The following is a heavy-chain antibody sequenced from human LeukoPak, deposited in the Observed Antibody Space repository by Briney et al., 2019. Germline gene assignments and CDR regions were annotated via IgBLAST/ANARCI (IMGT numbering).Heavy chain of an antibody. CDR1: GYTFTSYD. D-gene: IGHD3-10*01. Sequence: GASVKVSCKASGYTFTSYDINWVRQATGQGLEWMGWMNPNSGNTGYAQKFQGRVTMTRNTSISTAYMELSSLRSEDTAVYYCARSFTTVTVRGAHYGMDVWGQGTTVTVSS. CDR2: MNPNSGNT. CDR3: ARSFTTVTVRGAHYGMDV. J-gene: IGHJ6*02. V-gene: IGHV1-8*01.